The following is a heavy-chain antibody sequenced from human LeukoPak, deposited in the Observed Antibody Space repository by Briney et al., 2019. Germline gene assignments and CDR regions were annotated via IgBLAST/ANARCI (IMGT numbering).Heavy chain of an antibody. CDR2: IYHSGST. Sequence: PSETLSLTCTVSGGSISSGGYSWSWIRQPPGKGLGWSGDIYHSGSTYYKPSLKSRVTISVDRSKNQFSLKLGSVTAADTAVYYCARVLEYSSGPRESYFDYWGQGTLVTVSS. D-gene: IGHD3-22*01. J-gene: IGHJ4*02. CDR1: GGSISSGGYS. V-gene: IGHV4-30-2*01. CDR3: ARVLEYSSGPRESYFDY.